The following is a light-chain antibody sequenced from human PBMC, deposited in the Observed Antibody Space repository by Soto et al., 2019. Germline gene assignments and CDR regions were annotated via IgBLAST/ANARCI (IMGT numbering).Light chain of an antibody. CDR3: QQRSNWPPLT. Sequence: EIVLTESPATRSLSPGERATLSCRASQSISNDLAWYQQKPGQPPRLLIYDASNRASGIPARFSGSGSGTEFTLTISSLEPEDFAVYYCQQRSNWPPLTFGGGTKVEIK. V-gene: IGKV3-11*01. J-gene: IGKJ4*01. CDR1: QSISND. CDR2: DAS.